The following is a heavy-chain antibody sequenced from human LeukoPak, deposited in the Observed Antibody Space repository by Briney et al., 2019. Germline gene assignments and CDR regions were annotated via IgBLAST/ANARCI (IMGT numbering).Heavy chain of an antibody. V-gene: IGHV4-31*03. D-gene: IGHD3-9*01. Sequence: SQTLSLTCTVSGGSISSGGYYWSWIRQHPGKGLEWIGYIYYSGSTYYNPSLKSRVTISVDTSKNQFSLKLSSVTAADTAVYYRARASPNYDILTGQFDYWGQGTLVTVSS. CDR2: IYYSGST. J-gene: IGHJ4*02. CDR1: GGSISSGGYY. CDR3: ARASPNYDILTGQFDY.